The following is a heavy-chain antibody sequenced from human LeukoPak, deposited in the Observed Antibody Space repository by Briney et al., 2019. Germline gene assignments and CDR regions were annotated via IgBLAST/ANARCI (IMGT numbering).Heavy chain of an antibody. CDR3: AKWGDYDVLTGYYVSDY. J-gene: IGHJ4*02. D-gene: IGHD3-9*01. CDR1: GFTFSNYA. V-gene: IGHV3-23*01. CDR2: ITGSGGNT. Sequence: GGSLRLSCAASGFTFSNYAMSWVRQAPGKGLEWVSAITGSGGNTYHADSVKGRFTISRDNSKNTVFLQMNSLRAEDTAVYYCAKWGDYDVLTGYYVSDYWGQGTLVTVSS.